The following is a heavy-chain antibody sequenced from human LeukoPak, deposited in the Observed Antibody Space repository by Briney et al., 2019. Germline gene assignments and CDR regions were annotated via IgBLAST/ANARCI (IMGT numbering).Heavy chain of an antibody. D-gene: IGHD3-16*01. V-gene: IGHV3-23*01. Sequence: PGGSLRLSCADSGFSFSSYAMSWVRQAPGKGLEWVSAISGSGSSTYYADSVKGRFTISRDNSKNTLYLQMSSLRAEDTAVYYCANGGARGMDVWGQGTTVTVSS. CDR1: GFSFSSYA. J-gene: IGHJ6*02. CDR2: ISGSGSST. CDR3: ANGGARGMDV.